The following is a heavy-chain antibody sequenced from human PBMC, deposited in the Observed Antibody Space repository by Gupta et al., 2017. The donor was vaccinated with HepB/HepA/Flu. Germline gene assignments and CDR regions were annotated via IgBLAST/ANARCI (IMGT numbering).Heavy chain of an antibody. CDR3: AKRHTRVRGGPAFDD. D-gene: IGHD3-10*01. V-gene: IGHV3-23*01. CDR2: MHGDGDTR. CDR1: GFTFSSYA. J-gene: IGHJ4*02. Sequence: EGQVLESGGGLVQPGEFLGLSCEASGFTFSSYAMSWGRQSPGKGLEWVSHMHGDGDTRYYADSGKGRFTISRDNSKNMLYLQMNSLRAEDTAVYYCAKRHTRVRGGPAFDDWGQGAPITVSS.